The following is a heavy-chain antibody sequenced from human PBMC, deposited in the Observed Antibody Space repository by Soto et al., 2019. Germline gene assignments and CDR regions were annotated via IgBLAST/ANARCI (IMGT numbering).Heavy chain of an antibody. V-gene: IGHV1-18*01. CDR2: ISAYNGNT. D-gene: IGHD1-26*01. J-gene: IGHJ4*02. CDR3: ARDLGGSYYAPVDY. Sequence: QVQLVQSGAEVKKPGASVKVSCKASGYTFTSYGISWVRQAPGQGLEWMGWISAYNGNTKYAQKFQGRVTMTTDTSTSTGYMERRSLRSDDTAVYYCARDLGGSYYAPVDYWGQGTLVTVSS. CDR1: GYTFTSYG.